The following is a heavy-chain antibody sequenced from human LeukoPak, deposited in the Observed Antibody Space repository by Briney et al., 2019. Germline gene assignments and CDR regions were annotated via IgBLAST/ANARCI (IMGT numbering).Heavy chain of an antibody. CDR3: AKWRDDYYGSGNYPEY. J-gene: IGHJ4*02. CDR1: GFTFSGNG. D-gene: IGHD3-10*01. Sequence: GGSLRLSCAASGFTFSGNGMHWVRQAPGKGLEWVAVISYDGSNKYYADSVKGRFTISRDNSKNTLYLQMNSLRAEDTAVYYCAKWRDDYYGSGNYPEYWGQGTLVTVSS. V-gene: IGHV3-30*18. CDR2: ISYDGSNK.